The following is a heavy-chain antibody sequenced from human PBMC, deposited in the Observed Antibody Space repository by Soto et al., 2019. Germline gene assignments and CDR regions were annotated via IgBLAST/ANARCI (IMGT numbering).Heavy chain of an antibody. V-gene: IGHV3-72*01. Sequence: GGSLRLSCAASGFTFSDHKMDWVRQAPGKGLEWVGRIRNKANSYTTEYAASVKGRFTISRDDSKNSLYLQMNSLKTEDTAVYYCTRLRIVGVATTSYHTMDVWGQGTTVTLSS. CDR1: GFTFSDHK. CDR3: TRLRIVGVATTSYHTMDV. J-gene: IGHJ6*02. CDR2: IRNKANSYTT. D-gene: IGHD3-3*01.